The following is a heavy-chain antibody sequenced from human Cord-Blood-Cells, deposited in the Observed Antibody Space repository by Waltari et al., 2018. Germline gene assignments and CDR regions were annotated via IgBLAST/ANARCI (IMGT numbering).Heavy chain of an antibody. V-gene: IGHV4-34*01. J-gene: IGHJ4*02. CDR1: GGSFSGYY. CDR3: ARARSPKMATISYYFDY. D-gene: IGHD5-12*01. CDR2: INHSGST. Sequence: QVQLQQWGAGLLKPSETLSLTCAVYGGSFSGYYWSWIRQPPGKGLEWIGEINHSGSTNYNPSLKSRVTISVDTSKNQFSLKLSSVTAADTAVYYCARARSPKMATISYYFDYWGQGTLVTVSS.